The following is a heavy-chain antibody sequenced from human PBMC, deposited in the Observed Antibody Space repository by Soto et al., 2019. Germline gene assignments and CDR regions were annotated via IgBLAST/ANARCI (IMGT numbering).Heavy chain of an antibody. D-gene: IGHD5-18*01. CDR1: GYTFTSYA. CDR3: ATPQEYDGCLDT. V-gene: IGHV1-3*01. J-gene: IGHJ4*02. Sequence: GSVKVSCKASGYTFTSYAMHWVRQAPGQRLEWMGWINAGNGNTKYSQKFQGRLTLTRDTPGNTAYLELNSLISEDTAVYYCATPQEYDGCLDTGGQGTLVTVSS. CDR2: INAGNGNT.